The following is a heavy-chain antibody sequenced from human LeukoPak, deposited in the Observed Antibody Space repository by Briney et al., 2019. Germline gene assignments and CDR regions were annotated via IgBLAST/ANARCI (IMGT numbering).Heavy chain of an antibody. CDR1: GFSLSTSGVG. CDR3: AHSGGYCSASTCYDHYDS. J-gene: IGHJ4*02. D-gene: IGHD2-15*01. CDR2: IYWDDDK. V-gene: IGHV2-5*02. Sequence: ESGPTLVKPTQPLALTCSFSGFSLSTSGVGVAWIRQPPGKALEWLALIYWDDDKRYSPSLKSRLTIMRNTSNKQVVLIMTNMDPLDTATYYCAHSGGYCSASTCYDHYDSWGQGTLVTVSS.